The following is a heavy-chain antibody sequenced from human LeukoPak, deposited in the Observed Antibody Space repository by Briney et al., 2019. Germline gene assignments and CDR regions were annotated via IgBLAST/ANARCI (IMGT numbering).Heavy chain of an antibody. CDR3: ARAYYYDSSGQFDY. CDR1: GGTFHSYS. D-gene: IGHD3-22*01. J-gene: IGHJ4*02. V-gene: IGHV1-69*13. CDR2: VFHIFGTA. Sequence: SVKVSCKPSGGTFHSYSIILVRQAPALPLEWVGVVFHIFGTANYAQKFQGRVTTTADESTSTAYMELSSLRSEDTAVYYCARAYYYDSSGQFDYWGQGTLVTVSS.